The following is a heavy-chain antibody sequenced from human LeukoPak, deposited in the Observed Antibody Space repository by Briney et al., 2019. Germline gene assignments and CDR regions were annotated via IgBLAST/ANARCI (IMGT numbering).Heavy chain of an antibody. CDR3: AREVPLVYCGGDCYRGYFDL. V-gene: IGHV3-21*01. J-gene: IGHJ2*01. CDR2: ISSSSVHI. D-gene: IGHD2-21*02. Sequence: ETLSLTCAVSGASLSSSHWWGWVRQAPGKGLEWVSSISSSSVHIYYADSLKGRFTISRDNAKNSLYLQMNSLRAEDTAVYYCAREVPLVYCGGDCYRGYFDLWGRGTLVTVSS. CDR1: GASLSSSH.